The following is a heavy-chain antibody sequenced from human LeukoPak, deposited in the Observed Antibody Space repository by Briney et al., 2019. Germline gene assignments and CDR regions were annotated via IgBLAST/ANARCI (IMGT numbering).Heavy chain of an antibody. V-gene: IGHV4-39*01. D-gene: IGHD4-17*01. J-gene: IGHJ4*02. CDR1: GGSISSSSYY. CDR2: IYYSGST. CDR3: ARVDYGDPSLSHFDY. Sequence: SETLSLTCTVSGGSISSSSYYWGWIRQPPGKGLEWIGSIYYSGSTYYNPSLKSRVTISVDTSKNQFSLKLSSVTAADTAVYYCARVDYGDPSLSHFDYWGQGTLVTVSS.